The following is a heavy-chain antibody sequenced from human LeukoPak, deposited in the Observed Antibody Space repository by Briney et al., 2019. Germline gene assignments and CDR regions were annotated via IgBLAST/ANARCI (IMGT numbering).Heavy chain of an antibody. D-gene: IGHD5-12*01. J-gene: IGHJ5*02. V-gene: IGHV1-2*02. Sequence: ASVKVSCKASGYTFTSYDINWVRQATGQGLEWMGWINPNSGGTNYAQKFQGRVTMTRDTSISTAYMELSRLRSDDTAVYYCASLKVGSGYDSLPWGQGTLVTVSS. CDR3: ASLKVGSGYDSLP. CDR1: GYTFTSYD. CDR2: INPNSGGT.